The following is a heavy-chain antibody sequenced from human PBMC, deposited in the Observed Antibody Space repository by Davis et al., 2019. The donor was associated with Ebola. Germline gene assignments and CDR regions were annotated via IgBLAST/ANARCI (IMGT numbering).Heavy chain of an antibody. CDR3: ARHLPTPVTASNYYYGLDV. CDR1: GFVFSSYV. V-gene: IGHV4-4*02. Sequence: GSLRLSCAASGFVFSSYVMSWVRQPPGKGLEWIGEIYHSGSTNYNPSLKSRVTISVDKSKNQFSLKLSSVTAADTAVYYCARHLPTPVTASNYYYGLDVWGQGTTVTVSS. D-gene: IGHD2-21*02. J-gene: IGHJ6*02. CDR2: IYHSGST.